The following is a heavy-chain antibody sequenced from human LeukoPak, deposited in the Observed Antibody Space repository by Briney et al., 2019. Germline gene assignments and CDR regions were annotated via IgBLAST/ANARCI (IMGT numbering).Heavy chain of an antibody. CDR1: GFSLRTSGVG. CDR3: AHSRYYASSYSY. D-gene: IGHD3-16*01. Sequence: SGPTLVKPAQTLTLTCTFSGFSLRTSGVGVGWIRQPPGKALEWLALIQWNDDKRYNPSLKSNLTITKDTSKNQAVLTMTNVDPADTATYYCAHSRYYASSYSYWGQGTLVVVSS. V-gene: IGHV2-5*01. CDR2: IQWNDDK. J-gene: IGHJ4*02.